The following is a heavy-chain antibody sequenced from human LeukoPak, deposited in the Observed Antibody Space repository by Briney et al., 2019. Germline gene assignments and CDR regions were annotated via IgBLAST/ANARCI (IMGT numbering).Heavy chain of an antibody. CDR2: INSDSGFT. CDR3: ARNFDMNGFDP. V-gene: IGHV1-2*02. D-gene: IGHD3-9*01. CDR1: GYTFTGYY. Sequence: ASVTVSCKASGYTFTGYYMNWVRQAPGQGLEWMGWINSDSGFTKYAQKFQGRVTMTRDTSITTVYMDLTRLTSDDTAVYYCARNFDMNGFDPWGQGTLVTVSS. J-gene: IGHJ5*02.